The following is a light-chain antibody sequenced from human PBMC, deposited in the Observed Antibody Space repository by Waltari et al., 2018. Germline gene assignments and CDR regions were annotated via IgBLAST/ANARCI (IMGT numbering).Light chain of an antibody. CDR1: QSISSY. CDR3: QQSYSSPYT. V-gene: IGKV1-39*01. J-gene: IGKJ2*01. Sequence: DIQMTQSPSSLSASVGDRVTITCRASQSISSYLNLYQQKPGKAPKFLIFAASSLQSGVPSRFSGSGSGTDFTLTISSVQPQDFATYFCQQSYSSPYTFGQGTKVEIK. CDR2: AAS.